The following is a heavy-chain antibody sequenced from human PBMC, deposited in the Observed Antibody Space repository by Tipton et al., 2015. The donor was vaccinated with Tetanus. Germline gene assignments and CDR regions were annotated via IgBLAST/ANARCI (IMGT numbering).Heavy chain of an antibody. D-gene: IGHD6-19*01. CDR1: GFTFRNYL. V-gene: IGHV3-30*04. J-gene: IGHJ1*01. CDR2: ISYDGSQK. CDR3: SRDLLGWAMAGQNDEYFQY. Sequence: SLRLSCAASGFTFRNYLMHWVRQAPGRGLEWVALISYDGSQKYYADSVKDRFTISRDNSKDTLYLQMNSLRGEDTALYYCSRDLLGWAMAGQNDEYFQYWGQGTLVTVPS.